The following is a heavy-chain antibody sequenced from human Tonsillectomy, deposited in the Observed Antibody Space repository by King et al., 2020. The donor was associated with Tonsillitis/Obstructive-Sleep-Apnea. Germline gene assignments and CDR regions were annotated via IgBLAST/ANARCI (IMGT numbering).Heavy chain of an antibody. Sequence: VQLVESGGGVVQPGGSLTLSCAASVFNFDDYNMHWVRQAPGKGLEWVALISWDGRTTDYADSVKGRFTISRDNSKNSLRVQMNSLRIEDTAFYYCAKNGGFGLPTYNWYFDLWGRGTLVTVSS. CDR3: AKNGGFGLPTYNWYFDL. CDR2: ISWDGRTT. D-gene: IGHD4-23*01. CDR1: VFNFDDYN. V-gene: IGHV3-43*01. J-gene: IGHJ2*01.